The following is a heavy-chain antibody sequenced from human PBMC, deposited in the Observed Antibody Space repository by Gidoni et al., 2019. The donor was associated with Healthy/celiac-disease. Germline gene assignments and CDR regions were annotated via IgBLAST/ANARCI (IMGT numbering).Heavy chain of an antibody. Sequence: QVQLVESGGGVVQPGRSLRLSCAASGFTFSRYGMHWVRQAPGKGLEWVAVISYDGSNKYYADSVKGRLTISRDNSKNTLYLQMNSLRAEDTAVYYCAKALEPHYYYYYGRDVWGQGTTVNVSS. V-gene: IGHV3-30*18. J-gene: IGHJ6*02. D-gene: IGHD1-1*01. CDR2: ISYDGSNK. CDR1: GFTFSRYG. CDR3: AKALEPHYYYYYGRDV.